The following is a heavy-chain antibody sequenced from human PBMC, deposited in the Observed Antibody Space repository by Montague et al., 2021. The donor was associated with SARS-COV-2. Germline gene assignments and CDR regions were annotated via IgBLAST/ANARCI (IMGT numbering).Heavy chain of an antibody. CDR3: ARHTPGYRYFYYLDV. V-gene: IGHV4-59*01. CDR1: GGSISSYY. CDR2: SYYSGST. Sequence: SETLSLTCTVSGGSISSYYWSWIRQPPGKGLEWIGDSYYSGSTNYNPSLRSRVTISVDTSKNQFSLRLNSVTAADTAVYYCARHTPGYRYFYYLDVWGKGTPVAVSS. D-gene: IGHD1-1*01. J-gene: IGHJ6*03.